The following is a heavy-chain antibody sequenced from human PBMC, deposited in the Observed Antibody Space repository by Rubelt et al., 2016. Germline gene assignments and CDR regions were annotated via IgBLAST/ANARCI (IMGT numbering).Heavy chain of an antibody. CDR1: GGSISSYY. V-gene: IGHV4-59*12. CDR3: AREEFDSSDY. J-gene: IGHJ4*02. D-gene: IGHD3-10*01. Sequence: QVQLQESGPGLVKPSETLSLTCTVSGGSISSYYWSWIRQPPGKGLEWIGEINHSGSTNYNPSLKSRVTISVDTSKNQCSLKRSSVTAAETAVYYCAREEFDSSDYWGQGTLVTVSS. CDR2: INHSGST.